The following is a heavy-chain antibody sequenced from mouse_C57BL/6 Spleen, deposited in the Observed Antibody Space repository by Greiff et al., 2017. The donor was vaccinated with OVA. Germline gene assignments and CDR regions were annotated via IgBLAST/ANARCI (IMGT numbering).Heavy chain of an antibody. CDR1: GYSITSGYY. CDR3: AIYYYGSSYYFDY. CDR2: ISYDGSN. D-gene: IGHD1-1*01. V-gene: IGHV3-6*01. Sequence: VQLKESGPGLVKPSQSLSLTCSVTGYSITSGYYWNWIRQFPGNKLEWMGYISYDGSNNYNPSLKNRISITRDTSKNRFFLKLNSVTTEDTATYYCAIYYYGSSYYFDYWGQGTTLTVSS. J-gene: IGHJ2*01.